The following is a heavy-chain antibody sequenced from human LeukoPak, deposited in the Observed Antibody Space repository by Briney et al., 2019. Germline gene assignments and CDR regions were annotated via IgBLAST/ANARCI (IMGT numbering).Heavy chain of an antibody. CDR3: ARGSGGGNYYSNWFDP. V-gene: IGHV1-2*02. CDR2: INPNSGGT. Sequence: GASVKVSCKASGYTFTGYYMHWVRQAPGQGLEGMGWINPNSGGTNSAQKFQGRVTMTRDTSISPAYMELSRLKSDDTAVYYCARGSGGGNYYSNWFDPWGQGTLVTVSS. J-gene: IGHJ5*02. CDR1: GYTFTGYY. D-gene: IGHD1-26*01.